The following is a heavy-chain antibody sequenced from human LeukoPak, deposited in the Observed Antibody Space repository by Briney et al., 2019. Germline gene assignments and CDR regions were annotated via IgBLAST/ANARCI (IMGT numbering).Heavy chain of an antibody. D-gene: IGHD3-10*01. CDR1: GGTFSSYA. V-gene: IGHV1-69*04. Sequence: GASVKVSCKASGGTFSSYAISWVRQAPGQGLEWMRRIIPILGIANYAQKFQGRVTITADKSTSTAYMELSSLRSEDTAVYYCARAPEITMVRGVITTNWFDPWGQEPWSPSPQ. CDR3: ARAPEITMVRGVITTNWFDP. J-gene: IGHJ5*02. CDR2: IIPILGIA.